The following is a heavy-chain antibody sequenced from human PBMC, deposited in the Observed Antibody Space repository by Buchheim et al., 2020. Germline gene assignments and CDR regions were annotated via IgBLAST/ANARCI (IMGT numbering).Heavy chain of an antibody. CDR3: AKDAHSGQWLITNGMDV. J-gene: IGHJ6*02. D-gene: IGHD6-19*01. CDR2: SSGSGGST. Sequence: EVQLLESGGGLVQPGGSLRLSCAASGFTFGNYAMTWVRQPPGKGLQWVSSSSGSGGSTYYADSVKGRFNIYRDSSKNTLYLHMNSLRAEDTAVYYCAKDAHSGQWLITNGMDVWGQGTT. V-gene: IGHV3-23*01. CDR1: GFTFGNYA.